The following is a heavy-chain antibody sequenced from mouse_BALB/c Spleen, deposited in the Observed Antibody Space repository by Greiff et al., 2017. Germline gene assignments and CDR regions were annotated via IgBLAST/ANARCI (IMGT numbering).Heavy chain of an antibody. CDR3: ASSYYAMDY. J-gene: IGHJ4*01. CDR2: IDPANGNT. CDR1: GFNIKDSY. Sequence: VQLQQSGAELVKPGASVKLSCTASGFNIKDSYMHWVKQRPEQGLEWIGRIDPANGNTKYDPKFQGKATITADTSSNTAYLQLSSLTSEDTAVYCCASSYYAMDYWGQGTSVTVSS. V-gene: IGHV14-3*02.